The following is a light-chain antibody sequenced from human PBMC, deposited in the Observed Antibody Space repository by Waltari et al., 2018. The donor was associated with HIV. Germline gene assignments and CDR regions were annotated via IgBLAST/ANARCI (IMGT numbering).Light chain of an antibody. V-gene: IGLV1-40*01. CDR1: TSNIGAGYD. Sequence: QSVLTQPPSVSGAPGQRVTISCTGITSNIGAGYDVHWYQHLPGTAPKLLIYGNNNRPSGGPDRFSGSRSGTSSSLAITGLQAEDEAVYYCQSYDSSLSVNWVFGGGTKLTVL. CDR3: QSYDSSLSVNWV. J-gene: IGLJ3*02. CDR2: GNN.